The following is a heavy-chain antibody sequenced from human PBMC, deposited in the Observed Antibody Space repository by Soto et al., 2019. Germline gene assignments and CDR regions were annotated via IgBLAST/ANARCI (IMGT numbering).Heavy chain of an antibody. CDR3: TTSNLGVDY. CDR2: IKSKPEDGTI. V-gene: IGHV3-15*01. CDR1: GLTFSDVW. D-gene: IGHD1-1*01. Sequence: NPGGSLRLSCETSGLTFSDVWMTWVRQAPGKGLEWVGRIKSKPEDGTIDYAAPVKGRFTISRDDSKKTLYLQMKSLKPDDTGVYYCTTSNLGVDYWGPGTQVTVSS. J-gene: IGHJ4*02.